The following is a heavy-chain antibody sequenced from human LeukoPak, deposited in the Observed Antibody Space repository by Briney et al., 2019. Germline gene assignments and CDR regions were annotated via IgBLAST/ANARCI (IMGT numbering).Heavy chain of an antibody. J-gene: IGHJ5*02. CDR2: MYHSGIT. CDR3: ARLTPGKNWFDP. Sequence: PSETLSLTCAVSGYSINSAYYWGWIRQPPGKGLEWIGSMYHSGITYYNPSLKSRVTISVDTSKNQFSLKLNSVTAADTAVYYCARLTPGKNWFDPWGQGTLVTVSS. CDR1: GYSINSAYY. D-gene: IGHD3-10*01. V-gene: IGHV4-38-2*01.